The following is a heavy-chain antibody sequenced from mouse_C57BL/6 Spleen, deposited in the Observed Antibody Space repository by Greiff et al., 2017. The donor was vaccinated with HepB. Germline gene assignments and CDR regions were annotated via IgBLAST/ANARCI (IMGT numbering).Heavy chain of an antibody. CDR1: GYTFTSYG. J-gene: IGHJ2*01. CDR2: IYPRSGNT. Sequence: QVQLQQSGAELARPGASVKLSCKASGYTFTSYGISWVKQRTGQGLEWIGEIYPRSGNTYYNEKFKGKATLTADKSSSTAYMELRSLTSEDSAVYFCARIYYDYDGVDYWGQGTTLTVSS. V-gene: IGHV1-81*01. D-gene: IGHD2-4*01. CDR3: ARIYYDYDGVDY.